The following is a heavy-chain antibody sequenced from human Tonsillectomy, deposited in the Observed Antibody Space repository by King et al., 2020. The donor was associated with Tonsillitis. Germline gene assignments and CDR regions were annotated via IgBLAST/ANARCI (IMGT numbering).Heavy chain of an antibody. CDR2: ISSSGSTI. V-gene: IGHV3-48*03. J-gene: IGHJ4*02. CDR3: ARDMYYGSGSFDY. Sequence: VQLVESGGGLVQPGGSLRLSCSASGFTFSPYEMNWVRQAPGKGLEWVSYISSSGSTIYYADSVKGRFTISRDNAKNSLYLQMNSLRAEDTAVYYCARDMYYGSGSFDYWGQGTLVTVSS. D-gene: IGHD3-10*01. CDR1: GFTFSPYE.